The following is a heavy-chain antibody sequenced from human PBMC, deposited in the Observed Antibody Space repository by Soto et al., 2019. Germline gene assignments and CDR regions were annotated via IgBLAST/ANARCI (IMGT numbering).Heavy chain of an antibody. D-gene: IGHD3-10*01. CDR2: MNPNSGNT. Sequence: ASVKVSCKASGYTFTNYGINWVRQASGQGLEWMGWMNPNSGNTGYAQKFQGRVTMTRNTSISTAYMELSSLRSEDTAVCYCARAPPESGFDYWGPGTLVTVSS. J-gene: IGHJ4*02. CDR3: ARAPPESGFDY. V-gene: IGHV1-8*01. CDR1: GYTFTNYG.